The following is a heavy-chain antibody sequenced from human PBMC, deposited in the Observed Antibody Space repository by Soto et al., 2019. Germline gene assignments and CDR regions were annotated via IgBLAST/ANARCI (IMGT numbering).Heavy chain of an antibody. D-gene: IGHD3-10*01. V-gene: IGHV3-23*01. CDR3: AKGGRYYFGSGSPYDAFDI. CDR2: ISGSGGST. Sequence: VQLLDSGGGLVQPGGSLRLSCAASGFTFSTFAMSWVRQAPGKGLEWVSVISGSGGSTNYADSVKGRFTISRDNSKNTLHLQMNSLRAEDTALYYCAKGGRYYFGSGSPYDAFDIWGQGTMVTVSS. CDR1: GFTFSTFA. J-gene: IGHJ3*02.